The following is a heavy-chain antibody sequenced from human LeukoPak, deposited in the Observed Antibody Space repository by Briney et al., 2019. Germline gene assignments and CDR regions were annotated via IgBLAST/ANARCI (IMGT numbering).Heavy chain of an antibody. J-gene: IGHJ3*01. V-gene: IGHV3-23*01. Sequence: PGGSLRLSCAASGFTFSGYALIWVRQAPGKGLEWVSAIRAGGGTTFYADSVKGRFTVSRDNSRDTLYLQMNSLRVEDTAVYYCARDPNGDYVGAFDFWGQGTMVTVSS. D-gene: IGHD4-17*01. CDR2: IRAGGGTT. CDR1: GFTFSGYA. CDR3: ARDPNGDYVGAFDF.